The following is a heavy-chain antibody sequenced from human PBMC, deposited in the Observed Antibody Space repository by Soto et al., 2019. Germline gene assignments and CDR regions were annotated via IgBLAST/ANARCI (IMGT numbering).Heavy chain of an antibody. V-gene: IGHV3-48*03. Sequence: SLRLSCAASGFTFSSYEMNWVRQAPGKGLEWVSYISSSGRTIYYADSVKGRFTISRDNAKNSLYLQMNSLRAEDTAVYYCARESGSPGAFDIWGRGTMVTVSS. CDR1: GFTFSSYE. CDR2: ISSSGRTI. J-gene: IGHJ3*02. CDR3: ARESGSPGAFDI. D-gene: IGHD3-22*01.